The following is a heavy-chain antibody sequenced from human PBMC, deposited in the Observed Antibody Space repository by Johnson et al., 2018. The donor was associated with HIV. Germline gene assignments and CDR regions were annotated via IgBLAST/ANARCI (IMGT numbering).Heavy chain of an antibody. Sequence: QVQLVESGGGVVQPGRSLRLSCAASGFTFSSFGMHWVRQAPGKGLEWVVVILYCGSNKYYADSVKGRFTISRDNSKNTLYLQMNSLKDEDTAVYYCATELLRTEHDVFDIWGQGTMVTVSS. CDR1: GFTFSSFG. CDR3: ATELLRTEHDVFDI. J-gene: IGHJ3*02. CDR2: ILYCGSNK. D-gene: IGHD3-10*01. V-gene: IGHV3-30*03.